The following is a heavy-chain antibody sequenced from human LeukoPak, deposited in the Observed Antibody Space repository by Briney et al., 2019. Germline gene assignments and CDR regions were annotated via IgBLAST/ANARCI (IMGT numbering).Heavy chain of an antibody. V-gene: IGHV4-59*01. CDR3: ARVELDFWSGYLVY. Sequence: SETLSLTCTVSGGSISSYYWSWIRQPPGKGLEWVGYIYYSGSTNYNPSLKSRVTISVDTSKNQFSLKLSSVTAADTAVYCCARVELDFWSGYLVYWGQGTLVTVSS. D-gene: IGHD3-3*01. CDR2: IYYSGST. J-gene: IGHJ4*02. CDR1: GGSISSYY.